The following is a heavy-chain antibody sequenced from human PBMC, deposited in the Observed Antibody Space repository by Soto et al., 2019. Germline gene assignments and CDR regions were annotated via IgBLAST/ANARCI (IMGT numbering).Heavy chain of an antibody. J-gene: IGHJ3*02. CDR2: ISTISSTI. Sequence: WGSLRLSCAASGFTFSTYSLNWVRQAPGKGLEWVSYISTISSTIYYADSVKGRFTISRDNDKNFLYLQMNSLRDEDTAMYYCATISLGAFDIWGQGTMVTVSS. V-gene: IGHV3-48*02. CDR3: ATISLGAFDI. CDR1: GFTFSTYS. D-gene: IGHD7-27*01.